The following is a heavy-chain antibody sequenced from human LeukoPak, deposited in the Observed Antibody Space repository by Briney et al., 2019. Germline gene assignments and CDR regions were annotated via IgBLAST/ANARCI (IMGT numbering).Heavy chain of an antibody. CDR2: IRSKANSYAT. CDR1: GFTFSGSA. J-gene: IGHJ4*02. V-gene: IGHV3-73*01. Sequence: GGSLRLSCAASGFTFSGSAMHWVRQASGKGLEWVGRIRSKANSYATAYAASVKGRFTISRDDSKNTAYLQMNSLKTEDTAVYYCTLMTTVTPWPGDWGQGTLVTVSS. CDR3: TLMTTVTPWPGD. D-gene: IGHD4-17*01.